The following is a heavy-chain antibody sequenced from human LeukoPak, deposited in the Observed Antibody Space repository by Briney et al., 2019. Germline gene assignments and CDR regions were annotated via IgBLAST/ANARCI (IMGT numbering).Heavy chain of an antibody. CDR1: GGTFSGYA. CDR2: IIPIYGTA. J-gene: IGHJ6*03. V-gene: IGHV1-69*13. CDR3: ARWGSGNYLPCYYYMDV. Sequence: SVKVSCKASGGTFSGYAISWVQQAPGQGLEWMGGIIPIYGTANYAQKFQGRVTITADESTSTAYMELSSLRSEDTAVYYCARWGSGNYLPCYYYMDVWGKGTTVTVSS. D-gene: IGHD1-26*01.